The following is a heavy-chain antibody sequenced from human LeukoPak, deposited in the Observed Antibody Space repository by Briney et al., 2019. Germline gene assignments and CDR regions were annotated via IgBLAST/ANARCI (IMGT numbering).Heavy chain of an antibody. D-gene: IGHD3-16*01. CDR2: MYSSGSS. V-gene: IGHV4-4*07. CDR1: GISTSGPS. CDR3: ARGVNWAFDI. J-gene: IGHJ3*02. Sequence: TPSETLSLTCSVSGISTSGPSWTWIRQSAGKGLEFIGRMYSSGSSDYNPSLRSRVTMSIDTSKSHFSLSLSSVTAADTAVYYCARGVNWAFDIWGRGTMVTVSS.